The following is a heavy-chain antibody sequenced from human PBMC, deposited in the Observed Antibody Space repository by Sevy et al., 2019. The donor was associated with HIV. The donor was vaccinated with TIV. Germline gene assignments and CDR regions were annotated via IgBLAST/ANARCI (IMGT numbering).Heavy chain of an antibody. J-gene: IGHJ6*02. D-gene: IGHD7-27*01. Sequence: GVPLRLSCAASGFTFSNYNMNWVRQAPGKGLEWVSFISFMSNYISYGDSVKGRFTISRDNAKNSVYLQMNSLRAEETAVYYCARGLVNWDGMDVWGQGTTVTVSS. CDR1: GFTFSNYN. CDR3: ARGLVNWDGMDV. CDR2: ISFMSNYI. V-gene: IGHV3-21*01.